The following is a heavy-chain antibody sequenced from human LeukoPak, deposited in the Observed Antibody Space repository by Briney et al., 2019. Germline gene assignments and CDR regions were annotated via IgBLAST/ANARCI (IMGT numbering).Heavy chain of an antibody. Sequence: VASVKVSCKASGGTFSSYTISWVRQAPGQGLEWMGRIIPILGIANYAQKFQGRVTITADKSTGTAYMELSSLRSEDTAVYYCATDRGATDAFDIWGQGTMVTFSS. CDR1: GGTFSSYT. J-gene: IGHJ3*02. CDR3: ATDRGATDAFDI. D-gene: IGHD3-10*01. V-gene: IGHV1-69*02. CDR2: IIPILGIA.